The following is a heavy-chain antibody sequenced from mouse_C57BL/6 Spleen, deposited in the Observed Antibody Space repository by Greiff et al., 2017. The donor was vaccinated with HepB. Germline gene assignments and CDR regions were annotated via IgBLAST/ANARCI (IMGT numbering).Heavy chain of an antibody. D-gene: IGHD4-1*01. V-gene: IGHV5-17*01. J-gene: IGHJ2*01. CDR3: ARRLGAFNFDY. CDR1: GFTFSDYG. Sequence: DVMLVESGGGLVKPGGSLKLSCAASGFTFSDYGMHWVRQAPEKGLEWVAYISSGSSTIYYADTVKGRFTISRDNAKNTLFLQMTSLRSEDTAMYYCARRLGAFNFDYWGQGTTLTVSS. CDR2: ISSGSSTI.